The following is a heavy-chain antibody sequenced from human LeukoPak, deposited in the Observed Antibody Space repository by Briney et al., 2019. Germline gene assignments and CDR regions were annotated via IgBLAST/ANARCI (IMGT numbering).Heavy chain of an antibody. CDR2: IKQDGSEK. V-gene: IGHV3-7*01. D-gene: IGHD3-10*01. J-gene: IGHJ3*02. Sequence: GGSLRLSCAVSGFSISNYWMTWVRQGPGKGLEWVANIKQDGSEKYYVDSVKGRFTISRDNAKNSLFLQMNSLRAEDTAVYYCAVMVRGVLDAFDIWGQGTMVTVSS. CDR1: GFSISNYW. CDR3: AVMVRGVLDAFDI.